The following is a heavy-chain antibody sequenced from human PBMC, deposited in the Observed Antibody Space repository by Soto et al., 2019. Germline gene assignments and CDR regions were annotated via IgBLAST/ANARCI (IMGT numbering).Heavy chain of an antibody. V-gene: IGHV2-5*01. J-gene: IGHJ5*02. D-gene: IGHD2-2*01. CDR2: IYWNDDK. CDR1: GFSLTTSGVG. Sequence: SVPTLVNPTQTLTLTCTFSGFSLTTSGVGVGWIRQPPGKALEWLALIYWNDDKRYSPSLKGRLIITKDTSKNQVVLAMTNMDPVDTATYYCAHHTITPATNWFDPWGLGTLVTSP. CDR3: AHHTITPATNWFDP.